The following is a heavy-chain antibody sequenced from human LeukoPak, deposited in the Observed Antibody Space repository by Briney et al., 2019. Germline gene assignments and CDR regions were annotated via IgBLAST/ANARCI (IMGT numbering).Heavy chain of an antibody. CDR2: IWYDGSNK. D-gene: IGHD3-22*01. CDR1: GFTFSSYG. CDR3: ARRGYYESSGYYFLDY. Sequence: GGSLRLSCAASGFTFSSYGMHWVRQAPGKGLEWVAVIWYDGSNKYYADSVKGRFTLSRDNSKSTLYLQMNSLRAEDTAVYYCARRGYYESSGYYFLDYWGQGTLVTVSS. V-gene: IGHV3-33*01. J-gene: IGHJ4*02.